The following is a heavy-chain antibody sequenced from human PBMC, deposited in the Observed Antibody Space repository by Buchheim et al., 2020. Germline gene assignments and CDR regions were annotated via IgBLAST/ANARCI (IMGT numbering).Heavy chain of an antibody. D-gene: IGHD5-18*01. CDR3: ARAFTAMDPYYYYGMDV. Sequence: QVQLVQSGAEVKKPGASVKVSCKASGYTFTSYYMHWVRQAPGQGLEWMGIINPSGGSTSYAQKFQGRVTMTRDTSTSTVYMELSCLRSEDTAVYYCARAFTAMDPYYYYGMDVWGQGTT. CDR1: GYTFTSYY. J-gene: IGHJ6*02. CDR2: INPSGGST. V-gene: IGHV1-46*01.